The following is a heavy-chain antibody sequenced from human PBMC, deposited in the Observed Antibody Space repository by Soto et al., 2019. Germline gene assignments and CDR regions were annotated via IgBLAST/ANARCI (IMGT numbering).Heavy chain of an antibody. J-gene: IGHJ3*02. Sequence: EASVKVSCKASGGTFSSYAISWVRQAPGQGLEWMGGIIPILGTANYAQKFQGRVTITADESTSTAYMELSSLRSEDTAVYYCARVRADYYDSSGYYYALGAFDIWGQGTMVTVSS. V-gene: IGHV1-69*13. D-gene: IGHD3-22*01. CDR1: GGTFSSYA. CDR2: IIPILGTA. CDR3: ARVRADYYDSSGYYYALGAFDI.